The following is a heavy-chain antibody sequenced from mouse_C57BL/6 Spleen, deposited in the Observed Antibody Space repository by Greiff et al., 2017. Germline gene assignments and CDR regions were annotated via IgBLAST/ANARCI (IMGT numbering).Heavy chain of an antibody. V-gene: IGHV1-81*01. CDR2: IYPRSGNT. CDR3: ARPITTVVATDY. CDR1: GYTFTSYG. J-gene: IGHJ2*01. Sequence: VQRVESGAELARPGASVKLSCKASGYTFTSYGISWVKQRTGQGLEWIGEIYPRSGNTYYNEKFKGKATLTADKSSSTAYMELRSLTSEDSAVYFCARPITTVVATDYWGQGTTLTVSS. D-gene: IGHD1-1*01.